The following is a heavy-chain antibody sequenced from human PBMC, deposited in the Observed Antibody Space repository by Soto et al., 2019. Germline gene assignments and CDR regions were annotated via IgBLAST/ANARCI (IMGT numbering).Heavy chain of an antibody. Sequence: SETLSLTCAVYGGSFSDYYWTWIRQPPGKGLEWMGEINHSGGTNYNPSLKSRVTISVDTSKNQFSLKLSSVTAADTAMYFCARGRHTAMVPYYLDYWGQGTLVTVS. CDR2: INHSGGT. J-gene: IGHJ4*02. V-gene: IGHV4-34*01. CDR1: GGSFSDYY. D-gene: IGHD5-18*01. CDR3: ARGRHTAMVPYYLDY.